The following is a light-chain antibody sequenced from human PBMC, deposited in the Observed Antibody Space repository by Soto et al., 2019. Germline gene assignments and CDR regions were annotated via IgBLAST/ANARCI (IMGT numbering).Light chain of an antibody. J-gene: IGKJ1*01. CDR2: GAS. V-gene: IGKV3-15*01. CDR1: QSVSSN. CDR3: HQYYKWPQT. Sequence: EVVMTQSPATLSLSPGERATLSCWASQSVSSNLAWYQQKPGQAPRLLIYGASTRATGFPARFSGSGSGTEFTLTISSLQSEDFAVYYCHQYYKWPQTFGQGTKVDIK.